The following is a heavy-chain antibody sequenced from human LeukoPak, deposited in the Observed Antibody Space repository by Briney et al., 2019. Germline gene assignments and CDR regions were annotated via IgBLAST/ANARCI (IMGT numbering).Heavy chain of an antibody. J-gene: IGHJ1*01. CDR1: GSTFSSHG. CDR2: SSSIGGRT. Sequence: GGSLRLACAASGSTFSSHGMNWVRQAPGKGLEWVSGSSSIGGRTYYADSVKGRFTVTRDNSRNTLHLQMNSLRVEDTGVYYGAKDDAWGRFYHWGQGTLVTVSS. V-gene: IGHV3-23*01. CDR3: AKDDAWGRFYH. D-gene: IGHD3-16*01.